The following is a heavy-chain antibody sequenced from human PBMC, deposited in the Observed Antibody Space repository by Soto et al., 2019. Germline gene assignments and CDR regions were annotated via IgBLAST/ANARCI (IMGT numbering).Heavy chain of an antibody. D-gene: IGHD3-22*01. CDR2: IYYSGST. J-gene: IGHJ4*02. CDR3: ARHGGSHYLSSGYHYSLDY. V-gene: IGHV4-31*03. Sequence: PSETLSLTCTVSGGSISSGGYYWSWIRQHPGKGLEWIGYIYYSGSTYYNPSLKSRVTISVDTSKNQFSLKLSSVTASDTAVYYCARHGGSHYLSSGYHYSLDYWVQGTPVTVSS. CDR1: GGSISSGGYY.